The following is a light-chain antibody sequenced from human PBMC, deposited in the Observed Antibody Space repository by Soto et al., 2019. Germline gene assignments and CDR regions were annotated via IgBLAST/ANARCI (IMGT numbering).Light chain of an antibody. V-gene: IGLV1-44*01. CDR1: SSNIGSNT. CDR2: TNN. J-gene: IGLJ3*02. CDR3: AAWDGSLQTWV. Sequence: SVLTQPPSASGTPGQRVTISCSGSSSNIGSNTVNWYQQLPGTAPKLLIYTNNQRPSGVPDRFSDSKSGTSASLAISGLQSEDEADYYCAAWDGSLQTWVFGGGTKLTVL.